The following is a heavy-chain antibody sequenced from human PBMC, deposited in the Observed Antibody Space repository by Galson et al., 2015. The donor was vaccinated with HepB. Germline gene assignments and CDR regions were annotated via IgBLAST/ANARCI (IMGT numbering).Heavy chain of an antibody. CDR3: TRPGVALAGFSDDY. Sequence: SVKVSCKASGYTFTGYQMHWVRQAPGQGLEWMGRINPNTGDTDYAQKFQDRVTMTRDTSISTAYMELSRLRSDDTAVYYCTRPGVALAGFSDDYWGQGTLVTVSS. CDR2: INPNTGDT. J-gene: IGHJ4*02. V-gene: IGHV1-2*06. CDR1: GYTFTGYQ. D-gene: IGHD6-19*01.